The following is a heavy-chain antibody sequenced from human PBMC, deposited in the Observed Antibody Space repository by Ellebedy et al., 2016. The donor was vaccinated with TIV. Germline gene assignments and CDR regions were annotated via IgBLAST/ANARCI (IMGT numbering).Heavy chain of an antibody. V-gene: IGHV1-2*02. D-gene: IGHD6-6*01. CDR2: INPNSGGT. J-gene: IGHJ3*02. CDR3: ARGIAARRDDAFDI. CDR1: GYTFPSYG. Sequence: ASVKVSXKASGYTFPSYGISWVRQAPGQGLEWMGWINPNSGGTNYAQKFQGRVTMTRDTSISTAYMELSRLRSDDTAVYYCARGIAARRDDAFDIWGQGTMVTVSS.